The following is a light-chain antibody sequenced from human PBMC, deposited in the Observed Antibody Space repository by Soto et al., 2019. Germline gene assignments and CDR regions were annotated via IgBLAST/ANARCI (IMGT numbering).Light chain of an antibody. CDR2: EVS. V-gene: IGLV2-8*01. CDR1: SSDVGGYNY. J-gene: IGLJ2*01. Sequence: QSVLTQPPSASGSPGQSVTISCTGTSSDVGGYNYVSWYQQHPGKAPKLMISEVSKRPSGVPDRFSGSKSGNTASLTVSGLQAEDEADYYCSSFAGNNNLVFGGGTQLTFL. CDR3: SSFAGNNNLV.